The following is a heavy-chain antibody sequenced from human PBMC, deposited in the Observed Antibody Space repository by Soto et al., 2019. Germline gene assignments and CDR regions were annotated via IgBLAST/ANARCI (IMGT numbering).Heavy chain of an antibody. CDR3: ARDQVAARDGIYGMDV. Sequence: SETLSLTCTVSGGSISSYYWSWIRQPPGKGLEWIGYIYYSGSTNYNPSLKSRVTISVDTSKNQFSLKLSSVTAAATAVYYCARDQVAARDGIYGMDVWGQGTTVTVSS. D-gene: IGHD6-6*01. J-gene: IGHJ6*02. CDR1: GGSISSYY. V-gene: IGHV4-59*01. CDR2: IYYSGST.